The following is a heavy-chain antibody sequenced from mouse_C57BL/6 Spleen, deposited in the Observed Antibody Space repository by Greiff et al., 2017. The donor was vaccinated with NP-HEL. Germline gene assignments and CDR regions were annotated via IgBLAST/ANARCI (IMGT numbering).Heavy chain of an antibody. V-gene: IGHV1-75*01. CDR3: AIITTVVDWYFDV. CDR1: GYTFTDYY. D-gene: IGHD1-1*01. Sequence: VQLQQSGPELVKPGASVKISCKASGYTFTDYYINWVKQRPGQGLEWIGWIFPGSGSTYYNEKFKGKATLTVDKSSSTAYMLLSSLTSEDSAVYFCAIITTVVDWYFDVWGTGTTVTVSS. CDR2: IFPGSGST. J-gene: IGHJ1*03.